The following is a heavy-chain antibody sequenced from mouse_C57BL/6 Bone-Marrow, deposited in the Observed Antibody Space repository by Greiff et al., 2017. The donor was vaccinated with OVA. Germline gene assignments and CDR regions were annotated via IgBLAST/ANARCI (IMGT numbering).Heavy chain of an antibody. J-gene: IGHJ4*01. CDR1: GYPFTDYE. CDR3: TRGRDYYAMDY. Sequence: QVQLQQSGAELVRPGASVTLSCKASGYPFTDYEMHWVKQTPVHGLEWIGAIDPETGGTAYNQKFKGKAILTADKSSSTAYMEHRSLTSEDSAVYYCTRGRDYYAMDYWGQGTSVTVSS. CDR2: IDPETGGT. V-gene: IGHV1-15*01.